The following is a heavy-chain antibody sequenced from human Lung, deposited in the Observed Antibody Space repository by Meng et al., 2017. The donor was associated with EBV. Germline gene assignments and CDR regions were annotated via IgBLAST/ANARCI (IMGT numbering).Heavy chain of an antibody. D-gene: IGHD3-3*01. CDR1: GFTFSDYY. J-gene: IGHJ4*02. CDR3: ARDFGHSFGYPDY. V-gene: IGHV3-11*01. CDR2: ISGSGSAI. Sequence: QVQRVESGGDLVQPGGSLRLSCGASGFTFSDYYMSWIRQAPGKGLEWVSYISGSGSAIYYTDSVKGRFTISRDNAKNSLYLQMINLRVEDTAVYYCARDFGHSFGYPDYWGQGALVTVSS.